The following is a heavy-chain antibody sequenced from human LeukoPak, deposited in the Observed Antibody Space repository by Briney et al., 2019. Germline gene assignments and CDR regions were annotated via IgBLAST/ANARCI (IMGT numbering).Heavy chain of an antibody. D-gene: IGHD6-19*01. CDR1: GGSISSYY. V-gene: IGHV4-4*07. Sequence: SETLSLTCTVSGGSISSYYWTWIRQPAGKGLEWIGRIDSSGSTNYNPSLKSRLTMSIDTSKNQFSLNLSSVTAADTAVYYCARRESSGFFDYWGQGTLVTVSS. CDR3: ARRESSGFFDY. CDR2: IDSSGST. J-gene: IGHJ4*02.